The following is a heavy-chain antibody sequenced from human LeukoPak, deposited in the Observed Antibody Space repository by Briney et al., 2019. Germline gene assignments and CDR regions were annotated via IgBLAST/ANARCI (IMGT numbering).Heavy chain of an antibody. CDR3: ARSLHNWNDGIDYYYYYMGV. CDR1: GGTFSNYA. J-gene: IGHJ6*03. CDR2: IIPVLGTA. D-gene: IGHD1-20*01. V-gene: IGHV1-69*10. Sequence: SVKVSCKASGGTFSNYAVNRVRQAPGQGLEWMGWIIPVLGTANYAQRFQGRVTITADKSTTTTYMELNSLGSEDTAVYYCARSLHNWNDGIDYYYYYMGVWGKGTTVTVSS.